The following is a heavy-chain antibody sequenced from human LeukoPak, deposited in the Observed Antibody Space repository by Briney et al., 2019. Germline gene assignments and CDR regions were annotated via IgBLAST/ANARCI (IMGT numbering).Heavy chain of an antibody. CDR1: GGSITTSSNY. CDR2: IYYSGST. V-gene: IGHV4-39*01. Sequence: SETLSLTCTVSGGSITTSSNYWGWIRQPPGKGLEWIVNIYYSGSTYYNPSLRSRVTISVDTSKNQFSLKLSSVTAADTAVYYCARSYCSSTTCRASGYFDYWGQGSLVTVSS. D-gene: IGHD2-2*01. J-gene: IGHJ4*02. CDR3: ARSYCSSTTCRASGYFDY.